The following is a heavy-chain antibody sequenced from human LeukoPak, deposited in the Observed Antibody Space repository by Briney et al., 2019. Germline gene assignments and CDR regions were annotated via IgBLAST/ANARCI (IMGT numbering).Heavy chain of an antibody. J-gene: IGHJ4*02. CDR3: ARGSGVQVWSSLDY. D-gene: IGHD5-18*01. CDR1: AFTFSTCS. Sequence: GGSLRLSCAASAFTFSTCSMNWVRLDPGTGMEWVSSIRSSGSYIYYADSVKGRFTISRDNAKNSLHLHMSGLRAEDTAVYYCARGSGVQVWSSLDYWGQGTLVTVSS. CDR2: IRSSGSYI. V-gene: IGHV3-21*01.